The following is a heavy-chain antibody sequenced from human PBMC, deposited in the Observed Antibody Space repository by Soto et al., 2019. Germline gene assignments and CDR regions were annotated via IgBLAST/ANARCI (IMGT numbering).Heavy chain of an antibody. D-gene: IGHD6-6*01. J-gene: IGHJ3*02. CDR1: GYTFTSYA. V-gene: IGHV1-3*01. CDR3: ASWDYSSSSHGIYAFDI. CDR2: INAGNGNT. Sequence: ASVKVSCKASGYTFTSYAMHCVRQAPGQRLEWMGWINAGNGNTKYSQKFQGRVTITRDTSASTAYMELSSLRSEDTAVYYCASWDYSSSSHGIYAFDIWGQGTMVTVSS.